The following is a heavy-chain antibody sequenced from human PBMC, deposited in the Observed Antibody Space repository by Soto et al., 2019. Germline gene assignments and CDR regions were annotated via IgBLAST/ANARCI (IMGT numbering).Heavy chain of an antibody. CDR1: GGSISSGGYY. D-gene: IGHD6-6*01. CDR3: ARGGDEYYFDY. CDR2: IYNSGST. Sequence: PSETLSLTCTVSGGSISSGGYYWTWIRQPPGKGLEWIGYIYNSGSTYYTPSLKSRVSISVDPSKNQFSLKLTSVTAADTAVYYCARGGDEYYFDYWGQGTQVTVSS. V-gene: IGHV4-31*03. J-gene: IGHJ4*02.